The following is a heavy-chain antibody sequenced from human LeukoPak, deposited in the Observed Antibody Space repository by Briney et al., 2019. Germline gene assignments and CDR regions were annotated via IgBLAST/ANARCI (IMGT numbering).Heavy chain of an antibody. V-gene: IGHV3-30*02. Sequence: GGSLRLSCAASGFTFNNYGMHWVRQAPGKGLEWVAFIRYNGNNQYYADSVKGRFTISRDNSKNTLYLQMNSLRAEDTAVYYCAKDGPYSTTYYFDYWGQGTLVTVSS. J-gene: IGHJ4*02. D-gene: IGHD6-13*01. CDR3: AKDGPYSTTYYFDY. CDR1: GFTFNNYG. CDR2: IRYNGNNQ.